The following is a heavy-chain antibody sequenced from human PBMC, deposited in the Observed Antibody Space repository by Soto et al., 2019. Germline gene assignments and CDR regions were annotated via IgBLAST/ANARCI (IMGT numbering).Heavy chain of an antibody. CDR3: ARDRITASHLYNYYGMDV. CDR1: GFTFSKHW. J-gene: IGHJ6*02. D-gene: IGHD1-20*01. Sequence: PGGSLRLSCAASGFTFSKHWVHWVRQAPGKGLVWVSRINSDGSDTGYADSVKGRFTISRDNAKNTLYLQMNSPRAADTAVYYCARDRITASHLYNYYGMDVWGQGTTVTVSS. V-gene: IGHV3-74*01. CDR2: INSDGSDT.